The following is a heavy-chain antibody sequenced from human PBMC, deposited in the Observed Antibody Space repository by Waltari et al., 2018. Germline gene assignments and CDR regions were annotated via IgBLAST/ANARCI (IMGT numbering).Heavy chain of an antibody. J-gene: IGHJ6*04. V-gene: IGHV3-74*01. CDR1: GFIFSTYW. CDR2: VDNSDGRGT. Sequence: EVQLVESGGGLVQPGGSLRLSCEASGFIFSTYWMHWVRQAPGKGLGWVSRVDNSDGRGTSDADSVKGRFTISRDNAKNTLYLQMNSLRAEDTGVYYCARDHYYSKDVWGTGTTVTVAS. CDR3: ARDHYYSKDV.